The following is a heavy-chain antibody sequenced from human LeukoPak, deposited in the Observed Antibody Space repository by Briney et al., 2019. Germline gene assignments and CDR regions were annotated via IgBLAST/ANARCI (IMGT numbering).Heavy chain of an antibody. CDR3: AIDRNVVGADFDS. V-gene: IGHV3-30*04. D-gene: IGHD4/OR15-4a*01. J-gene: IGHJ5*01. CDR1: GFIFDNFA. CDR2: VSFDGTNN. Sequence: PGRSLRLSCAASGFIFDNFAIHWVRQAPGRGLEWVSIVSFDGTNNFYGDSVKGRFTVSRDNSNNTVYLHMNSLRPDDPAVYFCAIDRNVVGADFDSWGQGTLVTVSS.